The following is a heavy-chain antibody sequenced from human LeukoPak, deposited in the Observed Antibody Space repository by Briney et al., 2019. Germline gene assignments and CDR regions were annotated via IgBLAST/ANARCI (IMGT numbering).Heavy chain of an antibody. CDR2: INIDGSTS. CDR1: GFTFSSYW. J-gene: IGHJ4*02. V-gene: IGHV3-74*01. CDR3: ARASALATPPFAY. D-gene: IGHD5-12*01. Sequence: SGGSLRLSCAASGFTFSSYWMHWVRQAPGKGLVWVSRINIDGSTSNYADSVKGRFTISRDNAKNAVYLQMSSLRVEDTAVYYCARASALATPPFAYWGQGTLVAVSS.